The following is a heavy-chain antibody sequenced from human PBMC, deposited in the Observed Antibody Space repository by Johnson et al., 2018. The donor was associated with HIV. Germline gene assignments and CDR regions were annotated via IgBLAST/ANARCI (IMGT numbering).Heavy chain of an antibody. CDR3: AKEGWQQLAQGAFDI. CDR1: GFTFSSYA. V-gene: IGHV3-30-3*01. D-gene: IGHD6-13*01. CDR2: ISYDGSNK. J-gene: IGHJ3*02. Sequence: QVQLVESGGGVVQPGRSLRLSCAASGFTFSSYAMHWVRQAPGKGLEWVAVISYDGSNKYYADSVKGRLTISRDNSKNTLYLQMNSLRAEDTAVYYCAKEGWQQLAQGAFDIWGQGTMVTVTS.